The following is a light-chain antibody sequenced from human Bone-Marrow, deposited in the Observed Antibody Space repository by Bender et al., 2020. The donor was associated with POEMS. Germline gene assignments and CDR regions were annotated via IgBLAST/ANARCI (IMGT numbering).Light chain of an antibody. CDR2: EGY. V-gene: IGLV2-23*03. CDR1: SSDVGLYDY. Sequence: QSALTQPRSVSGSPGQSVTISCAGTSSDVGLYDYVSWYQQHPGKAPKLIIYEGYKRPSGVSNRFSGSKSGNTASLTISGLQAEDEADYSCCSYAGTTTFVVFGGGTKLTVL. CDR3: CSYAGTTTFVV. J-gene: IGLJ2*01.